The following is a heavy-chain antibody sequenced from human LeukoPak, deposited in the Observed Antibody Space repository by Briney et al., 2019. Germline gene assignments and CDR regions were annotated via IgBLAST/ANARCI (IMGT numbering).Heavy chain of an antibody. D-gene: IGHD3-10*01. J-gene: IGHJ4*02. CDR3: ATRLQSGSGSYYNS. V-gene: IGHV4-34*01. CDR1: GGSFSGRY. Sequence: SETLSLTCGVGGGSFSGRYWTWIRRPPGKALEWIGEINHSGDTNYNPSLKRRVTISVDTSKNQFSLRLSSVTAADTALYYCATRLQSGSGSYYNSWGQGAQVTVSS. CDR2: INHSGDT.